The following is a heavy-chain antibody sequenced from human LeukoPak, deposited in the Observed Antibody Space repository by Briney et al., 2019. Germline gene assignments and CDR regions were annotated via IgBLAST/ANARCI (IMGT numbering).Heavy chain of an antibody. Sequence: ASVKVSCKASGGTFSSYAISWVRQAPGQGLEWMGIINPSGGSTSYAQKFQGRVTMTRDTSTSTVYMELSSLRSEDTAVYYCARAGYCSGGSCYSSNWFDPWGQGTLVTVSS. CDR1: GGTFSSYA. CDR3: ARAGYCSGGSCYSSNWFDP. V-gene: IGHV1-46*01. J-gene: IGHJ5*02. D-gene: IGHD2-15*01. CDR2: INPSGGST.